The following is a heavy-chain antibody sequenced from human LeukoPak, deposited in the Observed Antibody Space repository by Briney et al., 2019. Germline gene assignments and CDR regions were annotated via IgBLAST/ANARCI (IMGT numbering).Heavy chain of an antibody. J-gene: IGHJ4*02. CDR2: SGTVGDT. V-gene: IGHV3-13*04. CDR3: VRAAMPYIINGRRFGY. Sequence: LGESLRLSCAASGFTSSAYDMHWVRQITGGGLEWVSTSGTVGDTFYSDSVKGRFTISRENAKSSVHLQMNSLRVEDSAIYFCVRAAMPYIINGRRFGYWGQGTPVTVSS. CDR1: GFTSSAYD. D-gene: IGHD2-2*01.